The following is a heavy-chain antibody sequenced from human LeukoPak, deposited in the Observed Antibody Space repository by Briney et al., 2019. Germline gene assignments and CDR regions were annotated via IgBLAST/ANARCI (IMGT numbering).Heavy chain of an antibody. CDR2: INHSGST. CDR3: ARGGCSSTSCYHYYYYYMDV. J-gene: IGHJ6*03. D-gene: IGHD2-2*01. V-gene: IGHV4-34*01. CDR1: GGSFSGYY. Sequence: SETLSLTCAVYGGSFSGYYWSWIRQPPGKGLEWIGEINHSGSTNYNPSLKSRVTISVDTSKNQCSLKLSSVTAADTAVYYCARGGCSSTSCYHYYYYYMDVWGKGTTVTVSS.